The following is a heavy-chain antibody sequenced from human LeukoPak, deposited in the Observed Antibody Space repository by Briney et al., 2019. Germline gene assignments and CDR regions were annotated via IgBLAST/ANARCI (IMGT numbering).Heavy chain of an antibody. D-gene: IGHD3-22*01. CDR3: ARHYYDSSGYYYHDY. J-gene: IGHJ4*02. CDR1: GFTFSSYG. CDR2: IWYDGSNK. V-gene: IGHV3-33*01. Sequence: GRSLRLSCAASGFTFSSYGMHWVRQAPGKGLEWVAVIWYDGSNKYYADSVKGRFTISRDNSKNTLYMQMNSLRAEDTAVYYCARHYYDSSGYYYHDYWGQGTLVTVS.